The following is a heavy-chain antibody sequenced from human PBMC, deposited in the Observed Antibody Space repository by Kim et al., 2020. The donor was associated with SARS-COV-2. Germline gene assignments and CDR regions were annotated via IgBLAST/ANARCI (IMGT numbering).Heavy chain of an antibody. CDR2: IIPMFGTP. Sequence: SVKVSCKYSGGTFSTFALSWVRQAPGQGPEWMGGIIPMFGTPDYAQKFQDRVTITADESTSTAYMELSSLRSEDTAIYYCATGENGSWGDPFDFWGQGTKVTVSS. CDR1: GGTFSTFA. V-gene: IGHV1-69*13. D-gene: IGHD1-26*01. CDR3: ATGENGSWGDPFDF. J-gene: IGHJ3*01.